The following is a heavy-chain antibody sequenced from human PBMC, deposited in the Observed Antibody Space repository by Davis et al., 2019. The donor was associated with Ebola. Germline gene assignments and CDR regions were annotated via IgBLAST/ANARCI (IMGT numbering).Heavy chain of an antibody. V-gene: IGHV4-30-4*02. Sequence: MPSETLSLTCTVSGGSISGGDYFWSWIRQPPGKGLEWIGYIYHSRNAYYNPSLKSRVTISVDTSKNQFSLRVRSVTAADTAVYYCVRGWPSSVTTDFYAMDAWGKGTTVIVSS. CDR3: VRGWPSSVTTDFYAMDA. CDR2: IYHSRNA. D-gene: IGHD4-17*01. J-gene: IGHJ6*04. CDR1: GGSISGGDYF.